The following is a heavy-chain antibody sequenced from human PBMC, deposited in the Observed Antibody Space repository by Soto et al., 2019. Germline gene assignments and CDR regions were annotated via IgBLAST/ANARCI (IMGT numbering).Heavy chain of an antibody. V-gene: IGHV4-59*08. Sequence: SATVFLTCPVSGISITSSYWNWFRQSPGKGLEWIGQISDRGDINYNPPLESRVAISTDTSKNQVSLTLTAVNAADTAVYFCARGGQWFGPSGKGTLVTVAS. CDR1: GISITSSY. CDR2: ISDRGDI. D-gene: IGHD3-16*01. J-gene: IGHJ5*02. CDR3: ARGGQWFGP.